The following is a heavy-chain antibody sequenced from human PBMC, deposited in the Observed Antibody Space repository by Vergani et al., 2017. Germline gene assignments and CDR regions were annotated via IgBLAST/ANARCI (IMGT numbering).Heavy chain of an antibody. CDR1: GGSISSYY. V-gene: IGHV4-4*07. Sequence: QVQLQESGPGLVKPSETLSLTCTVSGGSISSYYWSWIRQPAGKGLEWIGRIYTSGSTNYNPSLKSRVTMSVDTSKNQFSLKLSSVTAADTAVYYCARLQGSSGYLGLYYYYYMDVWGKGTTVTVSS. J-gene: IGHJ6*03. CDR2: IYTSGST. D-gene: IGHD3-22*01. CDR3: ARLQGSSGYLGLYYYYYMDV.